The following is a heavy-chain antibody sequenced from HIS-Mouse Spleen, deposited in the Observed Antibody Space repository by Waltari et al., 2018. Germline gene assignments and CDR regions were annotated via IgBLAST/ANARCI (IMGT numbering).Heavy chain of an antibody. CDR2: IYYSGST. V-gene: IGHV4-39*07. D-gene: IGHD6-13*01. CDR3: AREIPYSSSWYDWYFDL. CDR1: GGSISCSSYY. Sequence: QLQLQESGPGLVKPSETLSLTCNVSGGSISCSSYYWGWIRQPPGKGLEWIGSIYYSGSTYYNPSLKSRVTISVDTSKNQFSLKLSSVTAADTAVYYCAREIPYSSSWYDWYFDLWGRGTLVTVSS. J-gene: IGHJ2*01.